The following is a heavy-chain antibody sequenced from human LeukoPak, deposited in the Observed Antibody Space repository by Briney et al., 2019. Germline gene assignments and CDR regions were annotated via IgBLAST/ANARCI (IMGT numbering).Heavy chain of an antibody. J-gene: IGHJ3*01. CDR2: IYPGDSET. CDR3: ARGHHVVVATATWASDAFDL. Sequence: GKSLKISCKGSGYSFTSYWIGWVRQMPGKGLEWMGIIYPGDSETRYSPSFQGQVTISADKSINTAYLQWNSLKASDTAMCYCARGHHVVVATATWASDAFDLWGQGTMVTVSS. V-gene: IGHV5-51*01. D-gene: IGHD2-21*02. CDR1: GYSFTSYW.